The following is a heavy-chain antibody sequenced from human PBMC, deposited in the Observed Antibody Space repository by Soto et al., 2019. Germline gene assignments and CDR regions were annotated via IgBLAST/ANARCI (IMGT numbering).Heavy chain of an antibody. Sequence: PSDTLSLTCNVSGGSISSSSYYWGWIRQPPGKGLEWIGTISYSGSTSYNPSLKSRVTISVDTSKDQFSLKLRSVTAADTAVYYCARRAPLYGSGSSRFDPWGQGTLVTV. CDR3: ARRAPLYGSGSSRFDP. D-gene: IGHD3-10*01. V-gene: IGHV4-39*01. CDR2: ISYSGST. J-gene: IGHJ5*02. CDR1: GGSISSSSYY.